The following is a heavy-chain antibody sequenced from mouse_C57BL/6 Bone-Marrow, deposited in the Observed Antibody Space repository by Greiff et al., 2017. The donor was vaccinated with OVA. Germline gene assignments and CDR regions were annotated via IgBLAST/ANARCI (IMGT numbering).Heavy chain of an antibody. CDR2: IDPSDSYT. CDR3: AYDYDVGY. J-gene: IGHJ2*01. V-gene: IGHV1-59*01. D-gene: IGHD2-4*01. CDR1: GYTFTSYW. Sequence: QVQLQQPRAELVRPGTSVKLSCKASGYTFTSYWMHWVKQRPGQGLEWIGVIDPSDSYTNYNQKFKGKATLTVDTSSSTAYMQLSSLTSEDSAVYYCAYDYDVGYWGQGTTLTVSS.